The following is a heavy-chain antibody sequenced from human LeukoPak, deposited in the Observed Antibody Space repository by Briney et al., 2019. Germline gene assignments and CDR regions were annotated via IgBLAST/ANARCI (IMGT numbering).Heavy chain of an antibody. CDR3: AGMTDGYSLHPDY. V-gene: IGHV1-69*05. D-gene: IGHD5-24*01. Sequence: ASVKVSCKASGGTFSSYAISWVRQAPGQGLEWMGGIIPIFGTANYAQKFQGRVTIITDESTSTAYMELSSLRSEDTAVYYCAGMTDGYSLHPDYWGQGTLVTVSS. J-gene: IGHJ4*02. CDR1: GGTFSSYA. CDR2: IIPIFGTA.